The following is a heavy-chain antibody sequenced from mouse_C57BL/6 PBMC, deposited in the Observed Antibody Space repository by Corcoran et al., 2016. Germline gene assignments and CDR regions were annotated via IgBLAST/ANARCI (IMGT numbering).Heavy chain of an antibody. CDR1: GYTFTEYY. Sequence: EVQLQQSGPELVKPGASVKISCKASGYTFTEYYMNWVKQSHGKSLEWIGDINPNNGGTSYNQKFKGKTPLTVDKSSSTADMERRSLTSEDSAVYYGARGDYHCSTAYWGQGTLVTVSA. CDR3: ARGDYHCSTAY. V-gene: IGHV1-26*01. J-gene: IGHJ3*01. D-gene: IGHD1-1*01. CDR2: INPNNGGT.